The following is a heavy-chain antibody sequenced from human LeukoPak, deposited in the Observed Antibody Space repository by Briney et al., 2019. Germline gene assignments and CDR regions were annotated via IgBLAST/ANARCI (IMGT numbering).Heavy chain of an antibody. CDR3: AKDPGRYYYGSRDFYDY. Sequence: GGSLRLSCAASGFTFNTYSMSWVRQAPGKGLEWVSSISAGGGDTYYADSVKGRFIISRDNSEDTVYLQMNSLRDDDTAVYYCAKDPGRYYYGSRDFYDYGARGTLVTVSS. V-gene: IGHV3-23*01. CDR1: GFTFNTYS. CDR2: ISAGGGDT. D-gene: IGHD3-22*01. J-gene: IGHJ4*02.